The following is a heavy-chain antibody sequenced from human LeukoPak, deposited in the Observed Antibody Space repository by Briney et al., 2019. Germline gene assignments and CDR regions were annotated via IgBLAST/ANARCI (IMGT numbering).Heavy chain of an antibody. V-gene: IGHV3-21*01. J-gene: IGHJ4*02. Sequence: GGSLRLSCAASGFTFSSYSMNWVRQAPGKGLEWVSSISSSSSYIYYADSVKGRFTISRDNAKNSLYLQMNSLRAEDTAVYYCARDEGTYYYGSGSYPFDYWGQGTLVTVSS. CDR1: GFTFSSYS. CDR3: ARDEGTYYYGSGSYPFDY. D-gene: IGHD3-10*01. CDR2: ISSSSSYI.